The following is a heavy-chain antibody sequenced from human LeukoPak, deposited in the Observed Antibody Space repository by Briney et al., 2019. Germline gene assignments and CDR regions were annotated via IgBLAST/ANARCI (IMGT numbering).Heavy chain of an antibody. D-gene: IGHD1-26*01. CDR1: GFTFSSYW. V-gene: IGHV3-66*01. CDR3: ARDLVGATGGDY. CDR2: IYSGGST. Sequence: GGSLRLSCAASGFTFSSYWMSWVRQAPGKGLEWVSVIYSGGSTYYADSVKGRFTISRDNSKNTLYLQMNSLRAEDTAVYYRARDLVGATGGDYWGQGTLVTVSS. J-gene: IGHJ4*02.